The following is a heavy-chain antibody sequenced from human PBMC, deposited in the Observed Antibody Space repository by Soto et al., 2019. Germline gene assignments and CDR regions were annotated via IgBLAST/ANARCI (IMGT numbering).Heavy chain of an antibody. CDR1: GGSISSGDYY. CDR2: IYYSGST. D-gene: IGHD3-9*01. V-gene: IGHV4-30-4*01. J-gene: IGHJ6*02. CDR3: ARGGYFDWLFSPYFYYGMDV. Sequence: SETLSLTCTVSGGSISSGDYYWSWIRQPPGKGLEWIGYIYYSGSTYYNPSLKSRITISVDTSKNQFSLKLSSVTAADTAVYYCARGGYFDWLFSPYFYYGMDVWGQGTTVTVSS.